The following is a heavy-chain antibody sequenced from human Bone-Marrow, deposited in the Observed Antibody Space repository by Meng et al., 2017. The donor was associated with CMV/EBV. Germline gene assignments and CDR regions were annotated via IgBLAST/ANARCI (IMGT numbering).Heavy chain of an antibody. Sequence: ASVKVSCKASGYTFITYYIHWVRQAPGQGLEWMGRINPDGGTTTYAQKFQGGVTLTSDTSTSTVYMELSSLRSEDTAVYYCARDLVGYDAFDVWCRGTRVTVSS. V-gene: IGHV1-46*01. D-gene: IGHD3-22*01. J-gene: IGHJ3*01. CDR2: INPDGGTT. CDR3: ARDLVGYDAFDV. CDR1: GYTFITYY.